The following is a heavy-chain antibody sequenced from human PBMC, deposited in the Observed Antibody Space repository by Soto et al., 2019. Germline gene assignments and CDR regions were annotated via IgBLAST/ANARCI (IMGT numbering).Heavy chain of an antibody. CDR1: GGTFSSYA. V-gene: IGHV1-69*13. Sequence: GASVKVSCKASGGTFSSYAISWVRQAPGQGLEWMGGIIPIFGTANYAQKFQGRVTVTADESTSTAYMELSSLRSEDTAVYYCARSLFDLLTGSVYNWFDPWGQGTLVTGSS. CDR2: IIPIFGTA. D-gene: IGHD3-9*01. J-gene: IGHJ5*02. CDR3: ARSLFDLLTGSVYNWFDP.